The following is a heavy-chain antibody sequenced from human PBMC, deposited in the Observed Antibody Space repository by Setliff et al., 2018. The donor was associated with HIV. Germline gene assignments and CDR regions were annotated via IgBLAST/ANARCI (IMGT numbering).Heavy chain of an antibody. CDR2: ISAYNGNT. D-gene: IGHD6-13*01. CDR1: GYTFTSYG. Sequence: ASVKVSCKASGYTFTSYGISWVRQAPGQGLEWMGWISAYNGNTNYAQKLQGRVTMTTDTSTGTANMELRSLRSDDTAVYYCARDDGSSSWYDWGHGTLVTVSS. J-gene: IGHJ4*01. V-gene: IGHV1-18*01. CDR3: ARDDGSSSWYD.